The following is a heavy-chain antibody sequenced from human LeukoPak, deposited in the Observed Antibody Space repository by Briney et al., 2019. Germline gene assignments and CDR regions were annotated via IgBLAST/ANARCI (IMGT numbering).Heavy chain of an antibody. CDR2: VNPNSGNT. V-gene: IGHV1-8*03. CDR1: GYTFTSYD. CDR3: ARDSQPCGGDCYTNGVFAI. J-gene: IGHJ3*02. D-gene: IGHD2-21*02. Sequence: SVKVSCKASGYTFTSYDINWVRQATAQGLEWMGYVNPNSGNTGYAQNFQGRVTITRTTSISTAYVEVSGLRSDDTAVYYCARDSQPCGGDCYTNGVFAIWGEGTLVTVSS.